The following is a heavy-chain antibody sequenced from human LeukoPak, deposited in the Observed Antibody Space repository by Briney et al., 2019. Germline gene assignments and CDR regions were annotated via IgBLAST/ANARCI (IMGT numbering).Heavy chain of an antibody. CDR3: ARGKYSYGPFDY. CDR1: GFSFSSSW. CDR2: INSDGTST. V-gene: IGHV3-74*01. Sequence: PGGSLRLSCAASGFSFSSSWMHWVRQAPGKGLVWVSRINSDGTSTSYADSVKGRFTISRDNAKNTLYLQMNSLRADDTAVYYCARGKYSYGPFDYWGQGTLVTVSS. D-gene: IGHD5-18*01. J-gene: IGHJ4*02.